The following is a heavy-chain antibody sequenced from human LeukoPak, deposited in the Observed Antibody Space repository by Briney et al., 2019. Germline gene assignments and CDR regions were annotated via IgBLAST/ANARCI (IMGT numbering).Heavy chain of an antibody. CDR3: AKGPLLWD. D-gene: IGHD2/OR15-2a*01. CDR1: GFTFSSYW. J-gene: IGHJ4*02. CDR2: IKQDGSEK. Sequence: PGKSLRLSCAASGFTFSSYWMSWVRQAPGKGLAWVANIKQDGSEKYYVDSVKGRFTISRDNSKNTLYLQMNSLRAEDTAVYYCAKGPLLWDWGQGTLVTVSS. V-gene: IGHV3-7*03.